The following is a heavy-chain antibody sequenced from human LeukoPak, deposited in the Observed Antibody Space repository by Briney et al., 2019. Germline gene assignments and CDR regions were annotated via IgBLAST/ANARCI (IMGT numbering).Heavy chain of an antibody. D-gene: IGHD5-18*01. J-gene: IGHJ4*02. CDR1: GDSISSGDYY. CDR3: ARQFGYSYGIFDY. Sequence: PSQTLSLTCTVSGDSISSGDYYWSWIRQPAGKGLEWIGRISSSGSTNYNPSLKSRVTISVDTSKNQFSLKLSSVTAADTAVYYCARQFGYSYGIFDYWGQGILVTVSS. V-gene: IGHV4-61*02. CDR2: ISSSGST.